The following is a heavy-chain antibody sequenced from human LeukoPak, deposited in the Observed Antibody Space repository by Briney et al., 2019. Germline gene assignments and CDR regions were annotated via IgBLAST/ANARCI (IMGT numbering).Heavy chain of an antibody. J-gene: IGHJ4*02. CDR2: ISDDGGLK. V-gene: IGHV3-30*03. CDR1: GFSLRNHG. D-gene: IGHD3-22*01. CDR3: ARDGAYHDSSGSYYGVGDDF. Sequence: GGSLRLSCTASGFSLRNHGMHWVRQAPGKGLEWVAVISDDGGLKYYADSLKGRFTVSRDNSKNMLYLQMNSLRSDDTAVYYCARDGAYHDSSGSYYGVGDDFWGQGTLVTASS.